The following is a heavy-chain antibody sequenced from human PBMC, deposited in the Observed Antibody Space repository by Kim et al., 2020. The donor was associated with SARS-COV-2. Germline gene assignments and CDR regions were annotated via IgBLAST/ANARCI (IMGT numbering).Heavy chain of an antibody. D-gene: IGHD2-2*01. J-gene: IGHJ5*02. V-gene: IGHV3-15*01. CDR2: IKSKTDGGTT. Sequence: GGSLRLSCAASGFTFSNAWMSWVRQAPGKGLEWVGRIKSKTDGGTTDYAAPVKGRFTISRDDSKNTLYLQMNSLKTEDTAVYYCTTAPNSQGDCSSTSCLRGGSNWFDPWGQGTLVTVSS. CDR3: TTAPNSQGDCSSTSCLRGGSNWFDP. CDR1: GFTFSNAW.